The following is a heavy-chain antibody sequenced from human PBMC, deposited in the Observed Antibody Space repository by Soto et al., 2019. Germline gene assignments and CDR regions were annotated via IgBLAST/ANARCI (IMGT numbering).Heavy chain of an antibody. CDR3: ARCDWNYPPTADGMDV. Sequence: QVQLVQSGAEVKKPGASVKVSCKASGYTFTSYGISWVRQAPGQGLEWMGWISAYNGNTNYAQKLQGRVTMTTDTTTRTSYMELRSLRSDATAVYYCARCDWNYPPTADGMDVWGQGTTVTVSS. V-gene: IGHV1-18*01. CDR1: GYTFTSYG. D-gene: IGHD1-7*01. J-gene: IGHJ6*02. CDR2: ISAYNGNT.